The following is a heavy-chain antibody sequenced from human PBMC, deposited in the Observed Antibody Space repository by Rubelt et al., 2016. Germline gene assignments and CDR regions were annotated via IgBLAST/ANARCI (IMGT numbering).Heavy chain of an antibody. V-gene: IGHV4-39*01. CDR2: IDYSGST. Sequence: QLQLQELGPGLVQPSETLSLTCTISGDSISSNSFYWGWIRQPPGKGLEWIGSIDYSGSTYSNPSLSSRVTMSVDTSKNQFSLKLSSVTAADTAVYYCARGKEGLGVTMMDYWGQGTLVTVSS. CDR1: GDSISSNSFY. J-gene: IGHJ4*02. D-gene: IGHD3-22*01. CDR3: ARGKEGLGVTMMDY.